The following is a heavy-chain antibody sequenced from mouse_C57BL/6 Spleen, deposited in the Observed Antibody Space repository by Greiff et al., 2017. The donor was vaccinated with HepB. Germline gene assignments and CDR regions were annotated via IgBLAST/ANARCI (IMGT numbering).Heavy chain of an antibody. CDR2: ISSGSSTI. J-gene: IGHJ3*01. Sequence: DVMLVESGGGLVKPGGSLKLSCAASGFTFSDYGMHWVRQAPEKGLEWVAYISSGSSTIYYADTVKGRFTISRDNAKNTLFLQMTSLRSEDTAMYYCARPGDAWFAYWGQGTLVTVSA. CDR3: ARPGDAWFAY. V-gene: IGHV5-17*01. D-gene: IGHD3-3*01. CDR1: GFTFSDYG.